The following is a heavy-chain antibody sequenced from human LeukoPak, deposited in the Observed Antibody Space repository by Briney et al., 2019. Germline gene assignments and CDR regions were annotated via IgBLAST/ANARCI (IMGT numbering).Heavy chain of an antibody. J-gene: IGHJ4*02. CDR3: ARSFSGYSYGRLVY. CDR2: INHSGST. CDR1: GGSFSGYY. D-gene: IGHD5-18*01. Sequence: SQTLSLTCAVYGGSFSGYYWSWIRQPPGKGLGWIGEINHSGSTNYNPSLKSRVTISVDTSKNQFSLKLSSVTAADTAVYYCARSFSGYSYGRLVYWGQGTLVTVSS. V-gene: IGHV4-34*01.